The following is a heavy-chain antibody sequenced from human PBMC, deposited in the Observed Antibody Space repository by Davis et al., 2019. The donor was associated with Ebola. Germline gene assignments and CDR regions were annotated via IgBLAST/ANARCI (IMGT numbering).Heavy chain of an antibody. J-gene: IGHJ4*02. D-gene: IGHD1-7*01. CDR3: AKIHQLLFDY. V-gene: IGHV3-23*01. Sequence: FTFSRDNSKNTLYLQMNSLRAEDTAVYYCAKIHQLLFDYWGQGTLVTVSS.